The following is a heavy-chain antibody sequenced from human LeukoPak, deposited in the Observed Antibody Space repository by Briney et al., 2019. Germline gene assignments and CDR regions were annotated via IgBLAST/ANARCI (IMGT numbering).Heavy chain of an antibody. CDR3: ARDYAFDY. CDR1: GFTFSSYG. V-gene: IGHV3-48*01. J-gene: IGHJ4*02. Sequence: GGSLRLSCVASGFTFSSYGMNWVRQAPGKGLEWVSYITTSSSTIYYADSVKGRFTISRDNAKNSLYLQMNSLRAEDTAVYYCARDYAFDYWGQGTLVTVSS. D-gene: IGHD2-2*01. CDR2: ITTSSSTI.